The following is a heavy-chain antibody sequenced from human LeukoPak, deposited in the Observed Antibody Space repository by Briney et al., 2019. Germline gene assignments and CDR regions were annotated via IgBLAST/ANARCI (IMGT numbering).Heavy chain of an antibody. J-gene: IGHJ4*02. D-gene: IGHD6-13*01. Sequence: GGSLRLSCAASGFTFSSYWMHWVRHAPGKGLVWVSRINSDGSSTSYADSVKGRFTISRDNAKNTLYLQMNSLRAEDTAVYYCARDPYSSSWYDYWGQGTLVTVSS. CDR1: GFTFSSYW. CDR3: ARDPYSSSWYDY. CDR2: INSDGSST. V-gene: IGHV3-74*01.